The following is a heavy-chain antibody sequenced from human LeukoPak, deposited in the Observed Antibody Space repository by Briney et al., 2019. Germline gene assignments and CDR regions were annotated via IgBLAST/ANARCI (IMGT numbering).Heavy chain of an antibody. CDR2: ILYDGSNK. CDR3: AKAWRAYGDYHTFDI. CDR1: GFTFSSYG. J-gene: IGHJ3*02. Sequence: PGGSLRLSCVASGFTFSSYGMHWVRQAPGKGLEWVAVILYDGSNKYNADSAKGRFTISRDTSKNTLYLQMSSLRPEDTAVYYCAKAWRAYGDYHTFDIWGQGTMVTVSS. V-gene: IGHV3-30*18. D-gene: IGHD4-17*01.